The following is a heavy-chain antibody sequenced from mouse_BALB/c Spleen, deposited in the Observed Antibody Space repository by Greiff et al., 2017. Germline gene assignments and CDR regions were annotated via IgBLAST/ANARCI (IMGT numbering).Heavy chain of an antibody. CDR3: AIYYGNYAWFAY. Sequence: VQLQQSGAELMKPGASVKISCKATGYTFSSYWIEWVKQRPGHGLEWIGEILPGSGSTNYNEKFKGKATFTADTSSNTAYMQLSSLTSEDSAVYDCAIYYGNYAWFAYWGQGTLVTVSA. CDR2: ILPGSGST. J-gene: IGHJ3*01. V-gene: IGHV1-9*01. D-gene: IGHD2-1*01. CDR1: GYTFSSYW.